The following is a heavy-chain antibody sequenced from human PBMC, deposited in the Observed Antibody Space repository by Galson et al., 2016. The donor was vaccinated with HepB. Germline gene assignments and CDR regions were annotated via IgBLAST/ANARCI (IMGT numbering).Heavy chain of an antibody. D-gene: IGHD3-3*01. CDR3: SHRKLITVFGRVTQTALYFDY. Sequence: PALVKPTQTLTLTCTFSGFSLYTSGEGVAWLRQPPGKALEWLALIYWDGDVRYRPSLKNRLTITKDTSKNQVVLTMTNMDSVDTATYYCSHRKLITVFGRVTQTALYFDYWGQGTLVTVSS. CDR1: GFSLYTSGEG. V-gene: IGHV2-5*02. J-gene: IGHJ4*02. CDR2: IYWDGDV.